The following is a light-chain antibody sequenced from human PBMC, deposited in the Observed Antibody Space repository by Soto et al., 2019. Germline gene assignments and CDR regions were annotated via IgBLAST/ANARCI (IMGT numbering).Light chain of an antibody. Sequence: QSALTQPASVSGSPGQSITISCTGTSSDVGGYNLVSWYQQHPGKAPKLMIYVASRRPSGVSNCFSGSKSGNTAALTISWLQADDEADYYCCSSAGSSTAVVFGGGTKLTVL. J-gene: IGLJ2*01. V-gene: IGLV2-23*01. CDR2: VAS. CDR3: CSSAGSSTAVV. CDR1: SSDVGGYNL.